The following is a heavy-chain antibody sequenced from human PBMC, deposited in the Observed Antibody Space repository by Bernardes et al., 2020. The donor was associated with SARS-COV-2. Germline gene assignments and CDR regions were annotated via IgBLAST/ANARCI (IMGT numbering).Heavy chain of an antibody. D-gene: IGHD3-3*01. CDR3: TTGVAITIFGVVIVMDAFDI. J-gene: IGHJ3*02. CDR2: IKSNTDGGTT. Sequence: GGSLRLSCAASGFTFSNAWMSWVRQAPGKGLEWVGRIKSNTDGGTTDYAAPVKGRFTISRDDSKNTLYLQMNSLKTEDTAVYYCTTGVAITIFGVVIVMDAFDIWGQGTMVTVSS. CDR1: GFTFSNAW. V-gene: IGHV3-15*01.